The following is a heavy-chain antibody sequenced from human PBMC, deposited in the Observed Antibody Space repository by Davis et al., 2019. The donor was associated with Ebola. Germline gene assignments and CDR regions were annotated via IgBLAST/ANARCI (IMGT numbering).Heavy chain of an antibody. D-gene: IGHD5-18*01. J-gene: IGHJ6*02. CDR1: GDGLSINSGG. V-gene: IGHV6-1*01. Sequence: PSETLSLTCAISGDGLSINSGGWNWIRQSPSRDLEWLGRTYYSSKYYSDYAASVKSRITINPDTSKNQFTLQLTSVTPEDTALYYCARGWLRGGMDVWGEGTTVTV. CDR3: ARGWLRGGMDV. CDR2: TYYSSKYYS.